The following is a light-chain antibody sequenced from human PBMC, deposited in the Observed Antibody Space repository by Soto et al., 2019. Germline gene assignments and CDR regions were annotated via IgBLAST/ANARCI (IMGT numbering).Light chain of an antibody. CDR1: SSDIGAYNF. J-gene: IGLJ2*01. V-gene: IGLV2-14*03. Sequence: QSVLTQPASVSGSPGQSINISCTGTSSDIGAYNFVSWYQQHPGKAPKLMLYDVNIRPSGVSNRFSGSKSGNTASLTISGLQAEDEADYYCTSWTTSTTMIFGGGTQPTVL. CDR3: TSWTTSTTMI. CDR2: DVN.